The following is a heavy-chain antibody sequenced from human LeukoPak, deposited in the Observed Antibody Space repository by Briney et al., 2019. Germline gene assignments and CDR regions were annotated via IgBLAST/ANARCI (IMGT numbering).Heavy chain of an antibody. CDR1: GFTFTNYW. Sequence: GGSLRLSCAAPGFTFTNYWMNWVRQAPGKGLEWVSAISGSGGSTYYADSVKGRFTISRDNSKNTLYLQMNSLRAEDTAVYYCAKELDDFWSGYQTSYWGQGTLVTVSS. CDR2: ISGSGGST. CDR3: AKELDDFWSGYQTSY. D-gene: IGHD3-3*01. V-gene: IGHV3-23*01. J-gene: IGHJ4*02.